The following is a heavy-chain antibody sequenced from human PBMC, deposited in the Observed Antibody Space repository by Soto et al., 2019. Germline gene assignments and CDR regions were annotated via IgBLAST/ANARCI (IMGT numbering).Heavy chain of an antibody. V-gene: IGHV1-18*01. J-gene: IGHJ4*02. D-gene: IGHD3-3*01. CDR2: ISAYNGNT. CDR3: ARVILAYDFCSGYPRPDYFDY. Sequence: QVQLVQSGAEVKKPGASVKVSCKASGYTFTSYGISWVRQAPGQGLEWMGWISAYNGNTNYAQKLQGRVTMTPHTSPSPAYMQLRSLRSDDTAVYYCARVILAYDFCSGYPRPDYFDYWGQGTLVTVSS. CDR1: GYTFTSYG.